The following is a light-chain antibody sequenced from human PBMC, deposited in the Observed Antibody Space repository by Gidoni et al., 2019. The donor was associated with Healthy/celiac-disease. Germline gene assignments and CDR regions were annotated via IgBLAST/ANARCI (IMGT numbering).Light chain of an antibody. CDR2: GAS. CDR3: QQYNNWYT. V-gene: IGKV3-15*01. J-gene: IGKJ2*01. CDR1: QSVSSN. Sequence: EIVMTPSPATLSVSPGERATLSCRASQSVSSNLAWYQQKPGQAPRLLIYGASTRATGIPARFSGSGSGTEFTLTISSLQSEDFAVYYCQQYNNWYTFXXXTKLEIK.